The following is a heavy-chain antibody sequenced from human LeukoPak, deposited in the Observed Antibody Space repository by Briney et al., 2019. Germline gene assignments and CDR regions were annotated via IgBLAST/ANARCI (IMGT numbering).Heavy chain of an antibody. V-gene: IGHV4-39*01. D-gene: IGHD3-10*01. CDR1: GFTFSSYS. Sequence: GSLRLSCAASGFTFSSYSMHWVRQPPGKGLEWIGSIYYSGSTYYNPSLKSRVTISVDTSKNQFSLKLSSVTAADTAVYYCARRLGSYFDYWGQGTLVTVSS. CDR3: ARRLGSYFDY. J-gene: IGHJ4*02. CDR2: IYYSGST.